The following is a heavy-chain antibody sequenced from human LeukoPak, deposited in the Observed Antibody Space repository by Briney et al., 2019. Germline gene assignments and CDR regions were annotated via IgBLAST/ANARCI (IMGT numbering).Heavy chain of an antibody. CDR3: VRHDSYIPF. Sequence: GESLRLSCAASGFTFNNYAMSWVRQTPGKGLEWVSSISDNDGSTYYTDSVKGRFTISRDNSKDTVYLQMNNLRAADTALYFCVRHDSYIPFWGEGSLVTVSS. CDR2: ISDNDGST. CDR1: GFTFNNYA. V-gene: IGHV3-23*01. J-gene: IGHJ1*01. D-gene: IGHD5-18*01.